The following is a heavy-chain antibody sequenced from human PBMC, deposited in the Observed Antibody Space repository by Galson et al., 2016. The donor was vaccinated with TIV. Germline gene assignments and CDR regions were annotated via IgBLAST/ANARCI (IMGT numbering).Heavy chain of an antibody. CDR3: ARTAGWIDQ. Sequence: QSGAEVTKPGESLKISCKHSGYGFVDYWIVWVRQRPGKGLEWMGIVYLGDSVTRYSPSFQGQVAISADKSSNTAYLHWSSLQASDTAMYYCARTAGWIDQWGQGTLVTVSS. D-gene: IGHD3-3*01. V-gene: IGHV5-51*01. CDR1: GYGFVDYW. CDR2: VYLGDSVT. J-gene: IGHJ4*02.